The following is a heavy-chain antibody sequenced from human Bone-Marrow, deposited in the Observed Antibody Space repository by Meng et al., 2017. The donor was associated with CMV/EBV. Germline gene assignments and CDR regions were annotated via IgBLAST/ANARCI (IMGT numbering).Heavy chain of an antibody. CDR1: GFTFSIYA. CDR2: ISSNGRST. D-gene: IGHD2-15*01. Sequence: GGSLRLSCAASGFTFSIYAMHWVRQAPGKGLEYVSAISSNGRSTYFADSVKGRFAISRDNSKNTLFLQMGSLRPEDMAVYYCARACSGGSCYDYWGRGNRVTGSS. J-gene: IGHJ4*02. V-gene: IGHV3-64*02. CDR3: ARACSGGSCYDY.